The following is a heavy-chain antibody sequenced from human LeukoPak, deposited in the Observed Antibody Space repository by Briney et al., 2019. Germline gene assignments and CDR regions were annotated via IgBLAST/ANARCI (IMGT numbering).Heavy chain of an antibody. Sequence: GGSLRLSCGASGFTFSNYAMSWVRQAPGKGLEWVSYISSSSSTIYYADSVKGRFTISRDNAKNSLYLQMNSLRAEDTAVYYCARVGYCSTTSCYWRAFDYWGQGTLVTVSS. CDR1: GFTFSNYA. CDR2: ISSSSSTI. D-gene: IGHD2-2*01. CDR3: ARVGYCSTTSCYWRAFDY. J-gene: IGHJ4*02. V-gene: IGHV3-48*01.